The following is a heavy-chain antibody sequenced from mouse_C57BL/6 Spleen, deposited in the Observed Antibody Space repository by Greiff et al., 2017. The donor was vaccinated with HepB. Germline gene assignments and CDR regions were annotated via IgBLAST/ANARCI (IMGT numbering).Heavy chain of an antibody. Sequence: QVQLQQPGAELVRPGTSVKLSCKASGYTFTSYWMHWVKQRPGQGLEWIGVIDPSDSYTNYNQKFKGKATLTVDTSSSTAYMQLSSLTSEDSAVYYCARGDDPYYYAMDYWGQGTSVTVSS. CDR3: ARGDDPYYYAMDY. CDR2: IDPSDSYT. CDR1: GYTFTSYW. D-gene: IGHD2-12*01. V-gene: IGHV1-59*01. J-gene: IGHJ4*01.